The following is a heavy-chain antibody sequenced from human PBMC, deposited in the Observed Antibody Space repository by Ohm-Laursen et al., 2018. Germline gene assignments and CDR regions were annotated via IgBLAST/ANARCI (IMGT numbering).Heavy chain of an antibody. Sequence: SLRLSCAASGFTFSTYSMNWVRQAPGKGLEWVSYISSGSSTMYYAGSVKGRFTISRDNAKSSLYLQMNSLKAGDTAVYYCARDVSGREQFDYWGQGTLVIVSS. D-gene: IGHD3-10*01. CDR2: ISSGSSTM. V-gene: IGHV3-48*04. J-gene: IGHJ4*02. CDR1: GFTFSTYS. CDR3: ARDVSGREQFDY.